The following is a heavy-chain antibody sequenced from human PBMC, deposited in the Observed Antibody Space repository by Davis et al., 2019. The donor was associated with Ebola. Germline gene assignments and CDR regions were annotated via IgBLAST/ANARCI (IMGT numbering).Heavy chain of an antibody. Sequence: MPSETLSLTCTVSGGSISSYYWSWIRQPPGKGLEWIGYIYYSGSTNYNPSLKSRVTISVDTSKNQFSLRLGSVTAADTAVYYCARGPPTIDYWGQGTLVTGSS. D-gene: IGHD1-14*01. CDR1: GGSISSYY. CDR2: IYYSGST. J-gene: IGHJ4*02. CDR3: ARGPPTIDY. V-gene: IGHV4-59*01.